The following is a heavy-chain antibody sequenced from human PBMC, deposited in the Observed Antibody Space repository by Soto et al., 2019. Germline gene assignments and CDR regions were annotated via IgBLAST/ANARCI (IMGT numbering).Heavy chain of an antibody. CDR2: IHSDGSST. J-gene: IGHJ3*01. D-gene: IGHD1-26*01. CDR3: ARGDRGAFDL. CDR1: GFTFSYYW. Sequence: EVQLVESGGGLVQPGESLRLSCAASGFTFSYYWMHWVRQAPGKGLVWVSRIHSDGSSTTYADSVKARFTISRDNARNTLYLQMNSLRAEDTAVYYCARGDRGAFDLWGQGTVVTVSS. V-gene: IGHV3-74*01.